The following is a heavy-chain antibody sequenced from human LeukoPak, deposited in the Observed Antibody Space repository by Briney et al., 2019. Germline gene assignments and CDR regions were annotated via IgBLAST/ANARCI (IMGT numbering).Heavy chain of an antibody. J-gene: IGHJ5*02. Sequence: SETLSLTCAVSGGSISSSSYYWGWIRQPPGKGLEWIGSIYYSGSTYYNPSLKSRVTISVDKSKNQFSLKLSSVTAADTAVYYCARRYIVVVVATGGFGPWGQGTLVTVSS. V-gene: IGHV4-39*07. CDR3: ARRYIVVVVATGGFGP. CDR1: GGSISSSSYY. CDR2: IYYSGST. D-gene: IGHD2-15*01.